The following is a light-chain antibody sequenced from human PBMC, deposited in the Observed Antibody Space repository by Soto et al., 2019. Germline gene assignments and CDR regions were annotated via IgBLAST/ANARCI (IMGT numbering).Light chain of an antibody. V-gene: IGKV1-27*01. CDR2: AAS. Sequence: DIQMTQSPSSLSASVGDRVTITCRASQGISNFLAWYQQKPGKGPELLIYAASTLQSGVPSRFSGSGSGTDFTLTTSRLEPEDFAVYYCQQYGSSPWTFGQGTKVDIK. CDR3: QQYGSSPWT. J-gene: IGKJ1*01. CDR1: QGISNF.